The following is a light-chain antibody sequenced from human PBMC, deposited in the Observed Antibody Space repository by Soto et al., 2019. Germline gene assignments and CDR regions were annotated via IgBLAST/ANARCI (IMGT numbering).Light chain of an antibody. CDR3: SSYAGSNKGV. Sequence: QSALTQPPSASGSPGQAVTISCTGTSSDVGGYNYVSWYQQHPGKAPKLMIYEVSKRPSGVPDRFSGSKSGNKASLTVSRLQAEDEADYYCSSYAGSNKGVFGGGTKLTVL. V-gene: IGLV2-8*01. CDR1: SSDVGGYNY. J-gene: IGLJ2*01. CDR2: EVS.